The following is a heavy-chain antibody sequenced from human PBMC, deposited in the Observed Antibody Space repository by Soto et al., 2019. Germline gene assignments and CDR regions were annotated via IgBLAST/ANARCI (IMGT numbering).Heavy chain of an antibody. CDR2: IYYGGST. D-gene: IGHD3-3*01. V-gene: IGHV4-30-4*01. CDR3: ARVYDFWSGYYIDY. CDR1: GGSISSGDYY. Sequence: PSETLSLTCTVSGGSISSGDYYWSWIRQPPGKGLEWIGYIYYGGSTYYNPSLKSRVTISVDTSKNQFSLKLSSVTAADTAVYYCARVYDFWSGYYIDYWGQGTLVTVSS. J-gene: IGHJ4*02.